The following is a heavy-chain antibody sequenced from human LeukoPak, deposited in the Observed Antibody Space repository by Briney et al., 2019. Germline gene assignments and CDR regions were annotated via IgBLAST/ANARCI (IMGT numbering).Heavy chain of an antibody. CDR3: ARGRSTGDY. Sequence: GGSLRLSCAASGFTFSSYAMHLVRQAPGKGLEYVSAISSNGGSTYYANSVKGRFTISRDNSKNTLYLQMGSLRAEDMAVYYCARGRSTGDYWGQGTLVTVSS. D-gene: IGHD1-1*01. CDR2: ISSNGGST. CDR1: GFTFSSYA. J-gene: IGHJ4*02. V-gene: IGHV3-64*01.